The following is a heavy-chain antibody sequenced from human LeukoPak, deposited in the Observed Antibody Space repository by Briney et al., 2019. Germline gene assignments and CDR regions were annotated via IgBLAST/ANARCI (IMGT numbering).Heavy chain of an antibody. CDR1: GGSISSGGYY. V-gene: IGHV4-61*02. CDR2: IYTSGST. D-gene: IGHD5-24*01. CDR3: ARGEML. Sequence: PSETLSLTCTVSGGSISSGGYYWSWIRQPAGKGLEWIGRIYTSGSTNYNPSLKSRVTISVDTSKNQFSLKLSSVTAADTAVYYCARGEMLWGQGTLVTVSS. J-gene: IGHJ4*02.